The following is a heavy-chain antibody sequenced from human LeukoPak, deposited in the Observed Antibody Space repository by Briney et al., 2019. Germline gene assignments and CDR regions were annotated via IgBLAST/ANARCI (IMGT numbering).Heavy chain of an antibody. D-gene: IGHD5-24*01. J-gene: IGHJ4*02. CDR3: AIASRDGYNYYFDY. V-gene: IGHV4-61*08. Sequence: SETLSLTCTVSGGSITSGDNYWSWIRQPPGKGLGWIRYIYYSWSTNYKPTLKSRITISVDTSKNQFSMKLSSVTAADTAVYYWAIASRDGYNYYFDYWGQGTLVTVSS. CDR2: IYYSWST. CDR1: GGSITSGDNY.